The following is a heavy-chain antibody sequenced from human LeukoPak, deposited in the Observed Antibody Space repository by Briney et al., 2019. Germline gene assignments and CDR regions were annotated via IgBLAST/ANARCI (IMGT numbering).Heavy chain of an antibody. Sequence: GASVKVSCKASGYTFTDYYIHWVRQAPGQGLEWMGRINPNSGGTNYAQKFQGRVTMTRDTPINTAYMELSRLRSDDTAVYYCATTFDYGDFYWGQGTLVTVSS. CDR3: ATTFDYGDFY. J-gene: IGHJ4*02. CDR2: INPNSGGT. CDR1: GYTFTDYY. V-gene: IGHV1-2*06. D-gene: IGHD4-17*01.